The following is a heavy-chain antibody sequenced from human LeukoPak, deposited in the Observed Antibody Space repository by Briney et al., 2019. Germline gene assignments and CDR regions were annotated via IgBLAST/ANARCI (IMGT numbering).Heavy chain of an antibody. J-gene: IGHJ4*02. Sequence: SQTLSLTCTVSGGSISSGSYYWSWIRQPAGKGLEWIGRIYTSGSTNYNPSLKSRVTISVDTSKNQFSLKLSSVTAADTAVYYCASGHSSSWSYYFDYWGQGTLVTVSS. D-gene: IGHD6-13*01. V-gene: IGHV4-61*02. CDR1: GGSISSGSYY. CDR3: ASGHSSSWSYYFDY. CDR2: IYTSGST.